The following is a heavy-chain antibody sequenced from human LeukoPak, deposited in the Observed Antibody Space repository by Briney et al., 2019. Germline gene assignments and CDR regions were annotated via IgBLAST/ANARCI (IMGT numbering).Heavy chain of an antibody. Sequence: ASVKVSCKASGYTFTSYGISWVRQAPGQGLEWMGWISAYNGNTNYAQKLQGRVTMTTDTSTSTAYMELRSLRSDDTAVYYCARDDGESSSGWYLSDYWGQGTLVTVSS. CDR1: GYTFTSYG. V-gene: IGHV1-18*01. CDR3: ARDDGESSSGWYLSDY. J-gene: IGHJ4*02. CDR2: ISAYNGNT. D-gene: IGHD6-19*01.